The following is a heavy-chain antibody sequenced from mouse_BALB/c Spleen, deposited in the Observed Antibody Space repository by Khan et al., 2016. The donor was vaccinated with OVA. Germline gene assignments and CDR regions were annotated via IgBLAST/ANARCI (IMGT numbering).Heavy chain of an antibody. J-gene: IGHJ3*01. CDR3: ARDYWFAY. Sequence: EVELVESGGGLVQPGGSLKFSCAASGFTFSNYAMSWVRQTPEKRLEWVASISSGGSTYYSDSVKGRFTISRENARNILYLQMSSLRSEDTAMYYCARDYWFAYWGQGTLVTVSA. CDR2: ISSGGST. CDR1: GFTFSNYA. V-gene: IGHV5-6-5*01.